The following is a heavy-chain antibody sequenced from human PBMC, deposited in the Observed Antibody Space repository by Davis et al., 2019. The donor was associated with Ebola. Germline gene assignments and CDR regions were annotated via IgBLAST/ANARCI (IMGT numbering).Heavy chain of an antibody. J-gene: IGHJ5*02. CDR2: IYPGDSDT. Sequence: GESLKISCKGSGYSFTSYWIGWVRQMPGKGLEWMGIIYPGDSDTRYSPSFQGQVTISADKSISTAYLQWSSLKASDTAMYYCARQRNWNYVQEWGDWFDPWGQGTLVTVSS. V-gene: IGHV5-51*01. D-gene: IGHD1-7*01. CDR3: ARQRNWNYVQEWGDWFDP. CDR1: GYSFTSYW.